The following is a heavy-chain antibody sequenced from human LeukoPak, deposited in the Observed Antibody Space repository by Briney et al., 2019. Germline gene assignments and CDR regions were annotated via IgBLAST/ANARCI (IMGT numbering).Heavy chain of an antibody. Sequence: PGGSLRLSCAASGFTVSSNYMSWVRQAPGKGLEWVSVIYSGGSTYYADSVKGRFTISRDNSKNTLYLQMNSLRAEDTAVYYCAKRVYYDSIDYWGQGTLVTVSS. V-gene: IGHV3-53*01. J-gene: IGHJ4*02. CDR3: AKRVYYDSIDY. D-gene: IGHD3-22*01. CDR1: GFTVSSNY. CDR2: IYSGGST.